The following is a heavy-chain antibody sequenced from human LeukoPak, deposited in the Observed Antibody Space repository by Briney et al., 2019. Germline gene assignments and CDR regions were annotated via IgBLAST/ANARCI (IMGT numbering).Heavy chain of an antibody. CDR1: GYKFISYT. V-gene: IGHV7-4-1*02. CDR2: INTKTANP. J-gene: IGHJ6*02. D-gene: IGHD3-10*01. Sequence: ASVKVSCKASGYKFISYTMSWVRQAPGQGLEWVGWINTKTANPTYAHDFTGRFVFSLDTSVSTAYLQISGLKAGDTAVYYCARVGGFGERGMDVWGQGTTVTVSS. CDR3: ARVGGFGERGMDV.